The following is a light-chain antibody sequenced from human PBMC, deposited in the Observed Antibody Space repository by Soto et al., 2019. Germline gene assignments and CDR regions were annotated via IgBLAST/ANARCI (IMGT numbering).Light chain of an antibody. CDR3: QQYVSSPIT. Sequence: EIVLTQSPGTLSLSPGERATLSCRASQSFSSSYLAWYQQKPGRAPRLLIYGTSFRATGIPDRFSGSESGTDFTLTISRLEPEDFAVYYCQQYVSSPITFGQGTRLEMK. CDR2: GTS. V-gene: IGKV3-20*01. J-gene: IGKJ5*01. CDR1: QSFSSSY.